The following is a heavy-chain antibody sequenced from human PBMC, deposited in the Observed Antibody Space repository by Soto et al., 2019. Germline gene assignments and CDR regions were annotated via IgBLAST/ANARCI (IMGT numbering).Heavy chain of an antibody. CDR3: ARDRHDFGDYMRHPD. Sequence: QVRLVQSGPEVKKPGSAVKVSCNAYGDLFSRNAFNWVRQAPGQGLEWMGRIIPGFGSTIYAQHLQGRLTITADESTETAYMELTTLTADDTAMYYCARDRHDFGDYMRHPDWGQGTLVIVSS. CDR1: GDLFSRNA. V-gene: IGHV1-69*01. D-gene: IGHD4-17*01. J-gene: IGHJ4*02. CDR2: IIPGFGST.